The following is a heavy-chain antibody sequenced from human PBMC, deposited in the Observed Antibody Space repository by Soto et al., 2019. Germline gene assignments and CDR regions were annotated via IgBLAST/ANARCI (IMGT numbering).Heavy chain of an antibody. CDR2: IYYSGST. CDR3: AKFLEGPYFYDILTGSRGDAFDI. D-gene: IGHD3-9*01. CDR1: GGSVSSGSYY. V-gene: IGHV4-61*01. J-gene: IGHJ3*02. Sequence: SETLSLTCTVSGGSVSSGSYYWSWIRQPPGKGLEWIGYIYYSGSTNYNPSLKSRVTISVDTSKNQFSLKLSSVTAADTAVYYCAKFLEGPYFYDILTGSRGDAFDIWGQGTMVTVSS.